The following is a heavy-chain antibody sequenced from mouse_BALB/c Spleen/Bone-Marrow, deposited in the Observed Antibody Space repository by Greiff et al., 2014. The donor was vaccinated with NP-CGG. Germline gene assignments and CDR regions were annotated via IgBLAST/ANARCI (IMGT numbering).Heavy chain of an antibody. Sequence: EVQRVESGGDLVKPGGSLKLSCAASGFTFSSYGMSWGRQTPDKRLEWVATISSGGSNTYYPGSVKGRFTISRDNAKNTLCLQMSSLKSEDTAMYYCARHQRYYAMDYWGQGTSVTVSS. CDR2: ISSGGSNT. CDR3: ARHQRYYAMDY. J-gene: IGHJ4*01. V-gene: IGHV5-6*01. CDR1: GFTFSSYG.